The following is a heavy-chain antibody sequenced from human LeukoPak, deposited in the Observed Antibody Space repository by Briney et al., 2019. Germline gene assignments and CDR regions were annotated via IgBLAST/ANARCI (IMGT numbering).Heavy chain of an antibody. V-gene: IGHV4-34*01. Sequence: PSETLSLTCAVYGGSFSGYYWSWIRQPPGKGLEWIGEINHSGSTNYNPSLKSRVTISVDTSKNQFSLKLSSVTAADTAVYYCARHSGVAATDGWFDPWGQGTLVTVSS. J-gene: IGHJ5*02. D-gene: IGHD2-15*01. CDR3: ARHSGVAATDGWFDP. CDR1: GGSFSGYY. CDR2: INHSGST.